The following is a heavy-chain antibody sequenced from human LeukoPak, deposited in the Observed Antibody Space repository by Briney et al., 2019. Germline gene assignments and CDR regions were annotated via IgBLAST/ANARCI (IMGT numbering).Heavy chain of an antibody. CDR2: ISGSGGST. V-gene: IGHV3-23*01. Sequence: GASLRLSCAASGFTFSSYAMSWVRQAPGKGLEWVSAISGSGGSTYYADSVKGRFTISRDNSKNTLYLQMNSLRAEDTAVYYCAKSPYYYDGSGDDYWGQGTLVTVSS. CDR3: AKSPYYYDGSGDDY. J-gene: IGHJ4*02. CDR1: GFTFSSYA. D-gene: IGHD3-22*01.